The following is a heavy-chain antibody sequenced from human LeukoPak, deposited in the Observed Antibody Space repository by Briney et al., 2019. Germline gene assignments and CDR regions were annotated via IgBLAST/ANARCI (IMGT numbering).Heavy chain of an antibody. V-gene: IGHV3-9*01. CDR1: GFTFDDYA. D-gene: IGHD3-3*01. Sequence: PGGSLRLSCAASGFTFDDYAMHWVRQAPGKGLEWVSGISWNSGSIGYADSVKGRFTISRDNAKNSLYLQMNSLRAEDTALYYCAKDILYYDFWSGYYTNWGQGTLVTVSS. J-gene: IGHJ4*02. CDR2: ISWNSGSI. CDR3: AKDILYYDFWSGYYTN.